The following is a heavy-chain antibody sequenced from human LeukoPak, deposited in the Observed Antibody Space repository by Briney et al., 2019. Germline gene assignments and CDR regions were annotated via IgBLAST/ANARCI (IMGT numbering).Heavy chain of an antibody. Sequence: GGSLRLSCAASGFTLSSYSMNWVRQAPGKGLEWVSSISGSSSFIYYAASMRGRFTISRDNAKNSLYLQMNSLRAEDTAVYYCARWSLTLLLIRYYYYSYMDVWGKGTTVTVSS. CDR1: GFTLSSYS. V-gene: IGHV3-21*06. CDR2: ISGSSSFI. J-gene: IGHJ6*03. D-gene: IGHD2/OR15-2a*01. CDR3: ARWSLTLLLIRYYYYSYMDV.